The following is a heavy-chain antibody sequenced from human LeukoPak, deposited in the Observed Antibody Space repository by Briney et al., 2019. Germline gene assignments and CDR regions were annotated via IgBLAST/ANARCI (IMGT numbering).Heavy chain of an antibody. D-gene: IGHD3-10*01. CDR2: ISSSSGTI. CDR3: ARDGTLTMVRGVIHLNWFDP. Sequence: PGGSLRLSCAASGFTFSSYSMNWVRQAPGKGLEWVSYISSSSGTIYYADSVKGRFTISRDNAKNSLYLQMNSLRAEDTAVYYCARDGTLTMVRGVIHLNWFDPWGQGTLVTVSS. V-gene: IGHV3-48*01. J-gene: IGHJ5*02. CDR1: GFTFSSYS.